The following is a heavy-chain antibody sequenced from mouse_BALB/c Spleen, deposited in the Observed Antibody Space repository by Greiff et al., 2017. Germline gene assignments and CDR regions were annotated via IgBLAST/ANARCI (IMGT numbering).Heavy chain of an antibody. Sequence: QVTLKESGPGILQPSQTLSLTCSFSGFSLSTSGMGVSWIRQPSGKGLEWLAHIYWDDDKRYNPSLKSRLTISKDTSSNQVFLKITSVDTADTATYYCARIGDYDGGFAYWGQGTLVTVSA. J-gene: IGHJ3*01. V-gene: IGHV8-12*01. CDR1: GFSLSTSGMG. D-gene: IGHD2-4*01. CDR2: IYWDDDK. CDR3: ARIGDYDGGFAY.